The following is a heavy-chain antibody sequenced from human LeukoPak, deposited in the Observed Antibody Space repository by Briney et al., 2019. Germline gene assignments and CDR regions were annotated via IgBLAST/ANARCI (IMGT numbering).Heavy chain of an antibody. CDR2: LYSDGNT. CDR3: ARGVEPLAANTLAY. Sequence: GGSLRLSCAASGFTVITNDMTWVRQAPGKGLEWVSVLYSDGNTKYADSVQGRFTISRDNSMNTLYLEMNSLSPDDTAVYYCARGVEPLAANTLAYWGQGTLVTVSS. V-gene: IGHV3-53*01. J-gene: IGHJ4*02. D-gene: IGHD1-14*01. CDR1: GFTVITND.